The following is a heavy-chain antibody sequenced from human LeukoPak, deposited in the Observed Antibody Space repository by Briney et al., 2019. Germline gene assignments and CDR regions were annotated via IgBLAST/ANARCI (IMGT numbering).Heavy chain of an antibody. CDR1: GGSISSSNW. D-gene: IGHD3-10*01. V-gene: IGHV4-4*02. CDR2: IYHSGST. J-gene: IGHJ4*02. CDR3: ARGPYYYGSGSYPFDY. Sequence: PSETLSLTCAVSGGSISSSNWWSWVRQPPGKGLEWIGEIYHSGSTNYNPSLKSRVTISVDKSKNQFSLKLSSVTAADTAVYYCARGPYYYGSGSYPFDYWGQGTLVTVSS.